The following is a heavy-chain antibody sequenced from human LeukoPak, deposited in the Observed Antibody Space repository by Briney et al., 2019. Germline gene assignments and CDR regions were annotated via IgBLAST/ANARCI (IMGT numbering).Heavy chain of an antibody. CDR1: GYTFTGYY. D-gene: IGHD3-10*01. J-gene: IGHJ3*02. CDR2: INPNSGGT. Sequence: GASVKVSCKASGYTFTGYYMHWVRQAPGQGLEWMGWINPNSGGTNYAQKFQGRVTMTRDTSISTAYMELSRLRSDDTAVYYCARGGLFLQRREMGAFDIWGQGTMVTVSS. CDR3: ARGGLFLQRREMGAFDI. V-gene: IGHV1-2*02.